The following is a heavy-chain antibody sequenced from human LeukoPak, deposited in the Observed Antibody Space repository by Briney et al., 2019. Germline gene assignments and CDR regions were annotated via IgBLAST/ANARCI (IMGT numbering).Heavy chain of an antibody. J-gene: IGHJ4*02. CDR2: ITPNSGDT. CDR3: AREDYYDFWSGYPN. Sequence: GASVKVSCKTSGYTFTGYYMRWVRQAPGQGLEWMGWITPNSGDTNYAQKFQGRVTMTRDTSISTAYMELSRLRSDDTAVYYCAREDYYDFWSGYPNWGQGTLVTVSS. CDR1: GYTFTGYY. V-gene: IGHV1-2*02. D-gene: IGHD3-3*01.